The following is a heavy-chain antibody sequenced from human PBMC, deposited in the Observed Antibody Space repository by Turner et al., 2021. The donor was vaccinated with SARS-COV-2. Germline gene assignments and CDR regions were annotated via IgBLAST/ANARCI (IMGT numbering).Heavy chain of an antibody. CDR1: LGSISSSIYY. CDR3: ARLMDTVMDYYGMDV. Sequence: LHECGAGLWKRSESLSLSFAVSLGSISSSIYYWGWIRQPPGKGLEWIGSIYYTGSTYYNPSLKSRVTMSVDTSKNQFSLKLSSVTAADTAVYYCARLMDTVMDYYGMDVWGQGTTVTVSS. J-gene: IGHJ6*02. CDR2: IYYTGST. V-gene: IGHV4-39*01. D-gene: IGHD5-18*01.